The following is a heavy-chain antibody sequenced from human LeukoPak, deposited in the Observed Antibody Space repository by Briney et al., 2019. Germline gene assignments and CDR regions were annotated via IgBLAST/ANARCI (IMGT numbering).Heavy chain of an antibody. V-gene: IGHV3-7*01. CDR3: ARDCCTGGRNTFDP. J-gene: IGHJ5*02. CDR1: GFTFSSYR. D-gene: IGHD2-8*02. CDR2: IKLDGSEE. Sequence: GGSLRLSCAASGFTFSSYRMNWVRQAPGKGLEWVAKIKLDGSEEYYVDSVKGRFTISRDNAKNSVYLQMNSLRAEDTAVYYCARDCCTGGRNTFDPWGQGTLVTVSS.